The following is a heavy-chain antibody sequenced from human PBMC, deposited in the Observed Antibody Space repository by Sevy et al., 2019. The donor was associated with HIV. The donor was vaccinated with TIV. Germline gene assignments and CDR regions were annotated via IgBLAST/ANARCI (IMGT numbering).Heavy chain of an antibody. CDR2: IYSGGST. CDR1: GFTVSSNY. CDR3: ARDGGSRGMDV. D-gene: IGHD6-13*01. Sequence: GGSLRLSCAASGFTVSSNYMSWVRQAPGKGLEWVSVIYSGGSTYYADSLKGPFTISRDNSKNTLYLQMNSLRAEDTAVYYCARDGGSRGMDVWGKGTTVTVSS. V-gene: IGHV3-66*02. J-gene: IGHJ6*04.